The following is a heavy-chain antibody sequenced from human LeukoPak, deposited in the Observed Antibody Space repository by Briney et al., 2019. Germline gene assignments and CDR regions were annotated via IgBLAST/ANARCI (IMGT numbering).Heavy chain of an antibody. Sequence: ASVKVSCKASGYTFSSYDINWVRQATGQGLEWMGWISANNANRNYAQKLQGRVTMTTDTSTSTAYMELRSLRSDDTAVYYCARVGNPITMVRGVLDYWGQGTLVTVSS. V-gene: IGHV1-18*01. J-gene: IGHJ4*02. D-gene: IGHD3-10*01. CDR3: ARVGNPITMVRGVLDY. CDR2: ISANNANR. CDR1: GYTFSSYD.